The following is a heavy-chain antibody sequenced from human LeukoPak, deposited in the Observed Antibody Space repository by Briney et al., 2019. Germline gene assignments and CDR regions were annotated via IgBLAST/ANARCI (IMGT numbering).Heavy chain of an antibody. V-gene: IGHV3-21*01. J-gene: IGHJ3*02. CDR3: ARGGSGATRDDTFDI. CDR1: GSTFSSYS. CDR2: ISSSSSVI. D-gene: IGHD3-16*01. Sequence: GGSLRLSCAASGSTFSSYSINWVRQAPGRGLEWVSSISSSSSVIFYSDSVKGRFTISRDNAKNSLYLQMNSLRAEDTAVYYCARGGSGATRDDTFDIWGQGTMVTVSS.